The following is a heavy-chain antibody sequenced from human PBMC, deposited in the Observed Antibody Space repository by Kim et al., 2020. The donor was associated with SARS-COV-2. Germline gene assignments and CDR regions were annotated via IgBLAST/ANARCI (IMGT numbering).Heavy chain of an antibody. D-gene: IGHD2-2*01. J-gene: IGHJ6*02. CDR3: ARDSKGSYCSSTSCNLERSNYYYGMDV. CDR1: GFTFSDYY. Sequence: GGSLRLSCAASGFTFSDYYMSWIRQAPGKGLEWVSYISSSGSTIYYADSVKGRFTISRDNAKNSLYLQMNSLRAEDTAVYYCARDSKGSYCSSTSCNLERSNYYYGMDVWGRGTTVTVSS. CDR2: ISSSGSTI. V-gene: IGHV3-11*04.